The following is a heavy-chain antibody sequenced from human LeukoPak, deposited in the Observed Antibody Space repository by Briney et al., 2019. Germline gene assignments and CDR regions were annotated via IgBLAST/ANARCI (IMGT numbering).Heavy chain of an antibody. Sequence: SQTLSLTCTVSGGSISSGSYYWSWIRQPAGKGLEWIGRIYTSGRTYYNPSLKSRVTISVDTSKNQFSLKLSSVTAADTAVYYCARGTDYDFGTMYYYYYMDVWGKGTTVTVSS. CDR1: GGSISSGSYY. V-gene: IGHV4-61*02. D-gene: IGHD3-3*01. CDR2: IYTSGRT. CDR3: ARGTDYDFGTMYYYYYMDV. J-gene: IGHJ6*03.